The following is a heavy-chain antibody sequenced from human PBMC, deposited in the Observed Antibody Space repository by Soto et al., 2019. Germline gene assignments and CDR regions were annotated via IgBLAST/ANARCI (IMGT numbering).Heavy chain of an antibody. D-gene: IGHD3-22*01. CDR3: ASGDYYDSSGYGAIDY. CDR2: IYYSGST. Sequence: QLQLQESGPGLVKPSETLSLTCTVSGGSISSSSYYWGWIRQPPGKGLEWIGSIYYSGSTYYNPPIKSRVTISVDTSKNQFALKLSSVTAADTAVYYCASGDYYDSSGYGAIDYWGQGTLVTVSS. CDR1: GGSISSSSYY. J-gene: IGHJ4*02. V-gene: IGHV4-39*01.